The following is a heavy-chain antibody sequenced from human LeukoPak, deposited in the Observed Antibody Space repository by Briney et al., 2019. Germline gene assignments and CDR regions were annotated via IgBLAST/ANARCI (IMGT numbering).Heavy chain of an antibody. CDR2: ISSSSSTI. V-gene: IGHV3-48*02. D-gene: IGHD1-26*01. CDR1: GFTFSSYS. J-gene: IGHJ4*02. CDR3: AREEYSGSYYFDY. Sequence: GGSLRLSCAASGFTFSSYSMNWVRQAPGKGLEWVSYISSSSSTIYYADSVKGRFTISRDNAKNSLYLHMNSLKDEDTAVYYCAREEYSGSYYFDYWGQGTLVTVSS.